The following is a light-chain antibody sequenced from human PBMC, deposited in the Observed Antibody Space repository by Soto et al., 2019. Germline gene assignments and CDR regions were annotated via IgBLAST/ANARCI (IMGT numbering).Light chain of an antibody. CDR2: AAS. CDR3: QQSYSTPVT. V-gene: IGKV1-39*01. CDR1: QSIYNY. J-gene: IGKJ2*01. Sequence: DIQMTQSPSSLSASVGDRVTITCGASQSIYNYLNWYQQKPGKAPKLLIYAASSLQSGVPSRSSGSGSGTDFTLTISSLQPEDFATYYCQQSYSTPVTFGQGTKLEIK.